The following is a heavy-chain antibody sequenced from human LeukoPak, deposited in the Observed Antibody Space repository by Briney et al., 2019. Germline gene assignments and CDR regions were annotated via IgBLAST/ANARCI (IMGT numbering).Heavy chain of an antibody. Sequence: GGSLRLSCAASGFTFSSYGMHWVRQAPGKGLEWVAVISYDGSNKYYADSVKGRFTISRDNSKNTLYLQVNSLRAEDTAVYYCAKDFACQSGSCYKYYYYYGMDVWGQGTTVTVSS. J-gene: IGHJ6*02. D-gene: IGHD2-15*01. CDR3: AKDFACQSGSCYKYYYYYGMDV. V-gene: IGHV3-30*18. CDR1: GFTFSSYG. CDR2: ISYDGSNK.